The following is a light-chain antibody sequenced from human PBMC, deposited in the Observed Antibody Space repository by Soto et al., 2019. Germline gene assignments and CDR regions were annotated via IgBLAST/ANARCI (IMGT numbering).Light chain of an antibody. CDR3: QQYGSSPLT. Sequence: EIVLTQSPGTLSLSPGERATLSCRASQSVSSSYLAWYQQKPGQAPRLLIYGASSRPTGIPDRFSGSGSVTDFTLTISRLEPEDFAVYYCQQYGSSPLTFGQGNKVDI. J-gene: IGKJ1*01. CDR2: GAS. V-gene: IGKV3-20*01. CDR1: QSVSSSY.